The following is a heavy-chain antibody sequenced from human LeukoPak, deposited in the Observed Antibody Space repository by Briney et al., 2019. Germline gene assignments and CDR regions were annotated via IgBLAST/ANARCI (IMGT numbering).Heavy chain of an antibody. J-gene: IGHJ4*02. Sequence: GGSLRLSCSASGFTFSSYAMHWVRQAPGKGLEYVSAISSNGGSTYYADSVKGRFTISRDNSKNTLYLQMNSLRAEDTAVYYCASWFYSSSSTDYWGQGTLVTVSS. CDR2: ISSNGGST. CDR1: GFTFSSYA. CDR3: ASWFYSSSSTDY. D-gene: IGHD6-6*01. V-gene: IGHV3-64*04.